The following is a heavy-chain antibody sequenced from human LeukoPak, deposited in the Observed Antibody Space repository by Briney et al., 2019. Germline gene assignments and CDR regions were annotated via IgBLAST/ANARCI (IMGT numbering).Heavy chain of an antibody. CDR3: ARDPMVRGPRYFDY. CDR2: ISSSSSYI. V-gene: IGHV3-21*01. J-gene: IGHJ4*02. D-gene: IGHD3-10*01. CDR1: GFIFTSYS. Sequence: PGGSLRLSCAASGFIFTSYSMNWVRQAPGKGLEWVSSISSSSSYIDYADSVKGRFTISRDNAKNSVYLQMNSLRAEDTAVYYCARDPMVRGPRYFDYWGQGTLVTVSS.